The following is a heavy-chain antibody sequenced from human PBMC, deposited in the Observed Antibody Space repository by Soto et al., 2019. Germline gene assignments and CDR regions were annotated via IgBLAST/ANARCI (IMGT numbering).Heavy chain of an antibody. D-gene: IGHD2-15*01. Sequence: ASVKVSCKASGYTFTSYGISWVRQAPGQGLEWMGWISAYNGNTNYAQKLQGRVTMTTDTSTSTAYMELRSLRSDDTAVYYCARDKGLELLQGYDAFDIWGQGTMVTVSS. V-gene: IGHV1-18*01. CDR2: ISAYNGNT. J-gene: IGHJ3*02. CDR1: GYTFTSYG. CDR3: ARDKGLELLQGYDAFDI.